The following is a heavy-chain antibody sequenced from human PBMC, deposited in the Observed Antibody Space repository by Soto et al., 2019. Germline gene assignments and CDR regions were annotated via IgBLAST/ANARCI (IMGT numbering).Heavy chain of an antibody. V-gene: IGHV4-59*08. Sequence: TLSLACTVGKGCICRWSWCCIRQPPGKGLEWIGYIYYSGSTNYNPSLKSRVTISVDTSKNQFSLKLSSVTAADTAVYYCAGIRVIVGATTTADTFDYWGQGTLATVSS. CDR3: AGIRVIVGATTTADTFDY. J-gene: IGHJ4*02. D-gene: IGHD1-26*01. CDR1: KGCICRWS. CDR2: IYYSGST.